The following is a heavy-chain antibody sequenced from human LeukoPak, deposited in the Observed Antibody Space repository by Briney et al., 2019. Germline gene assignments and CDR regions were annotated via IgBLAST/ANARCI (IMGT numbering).Heavy chain of an antibody. Sequence: PSETLSLTCTVSVASISSSSYYWGWIRQPPGKGLEWIGSIYHSANTYYNPSLKSRATISVDTSKNQFSLRLSSATAADTAVYYCARLGSGYYTKYMDVWGKGTTITVSS. V-gene: IGHV4-39*01. D-gene: IGHD3-3*01. CDR2: IYHSANT. CDR1: VASISSSSYY. J-gene: IGHJ6*04. CDR3: ARLGSGYYTKYMDV.